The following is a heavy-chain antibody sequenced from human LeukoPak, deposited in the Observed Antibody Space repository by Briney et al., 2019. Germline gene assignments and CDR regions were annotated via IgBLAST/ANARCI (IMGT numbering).Heavy chain of an antibody. J-gene: IGHJ4*02. CDR2: ISERSRRT. CDR3: ARGVLNPQLYGY. D-gene: IGHD2-2*01. Sequence: KTGGSLRLSCEASGFDFYDHELTWVRQVPGKGLEWISYISERSRRTSYADSVRGRFTISRDNAKNSVYLQMNSLRAEDTAVYYCARGVLNPQLYGYWGQGTLVTVSS. CDR1: GFDFYDHE. V-gene: IGHV3-11*06.